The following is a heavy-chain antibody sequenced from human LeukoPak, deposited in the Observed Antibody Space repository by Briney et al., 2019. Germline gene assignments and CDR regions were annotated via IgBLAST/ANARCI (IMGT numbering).Heavy chain of an antibody. D-gene: IGHD5-12*01. V-gene: IGHV4-39*07. CDR2: IYYSGST. CDR3: AGVGGGGYDLFY. CDR1: GGSISSSSYY. J-gene: IGHJ4*02. Sequence: PSETLSLTCTVSGGSISSSSYYWGWIRQPPGKGLEWIGSIYYSGSTYYNPSLKSRVTMSVDTSKNQFSLKLSSVTAADTAVYYCAGVGGGGYDLFYWGQGTLVTVSS.